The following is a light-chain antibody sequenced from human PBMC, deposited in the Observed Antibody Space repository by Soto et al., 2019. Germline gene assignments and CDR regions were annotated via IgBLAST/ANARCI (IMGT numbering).Light chain of an antibody. CDR1: SSYVGGYNC. CDR3: CSYTDSRTHI. V-gene: IGLV2-14*01. CDR2: EVS. J-gene: IGLJ1*01. Sequence: QSVLTQPASVSGSPGQSITISCTGTSSYVGGYNCVSWYQQHPGKAPKLIIFEVSYRPSGISNRFSASKSGDTASLTISGLQADDEADYYCCSYTDSRTHIFGSGTKVTVL.